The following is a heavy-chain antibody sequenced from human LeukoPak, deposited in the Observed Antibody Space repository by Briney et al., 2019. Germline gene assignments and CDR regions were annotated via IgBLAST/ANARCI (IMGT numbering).Heavy chain of an antibody. CDR3: ARGPHYYYYYMDV. V-gene: IGHV3-66*01. J-gene: IGHJ6*03. Sequence: AGGSLRLSCAASGFTFDDYGMSWVRQAPGKGLEWVSVIYSGGSTYYADSVKGRFTISRDNSKNTLYLQMNSLRAEDTAVYYCARGPHYYYYYMDVWGKGTTVTISS. CDR1: GFTFDDYG. CDR2: IYSGGST.